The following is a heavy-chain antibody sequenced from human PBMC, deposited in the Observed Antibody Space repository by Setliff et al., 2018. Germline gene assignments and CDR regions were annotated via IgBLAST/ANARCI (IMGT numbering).Heavy chain of an antibody. CDR1: GGSVSNSGFF. CDR3: GRGFSRIEGWGNWFDP. J-gene: IGHJ5*02. D-gene: IGHD2-15*01. V-gene: IGHV4-39*01. Sequence: PSETLSLTCTAPGGSVSNSGFFWGWLRQAPGKGLEWIGSIYDSGSSNYNASLKRRLIITRDASKNQISLKLTSVTAADTAVYYCGRGFSRIEGWGNWFDPWGQGILVTVSS. CDR2: IYDSGSS.